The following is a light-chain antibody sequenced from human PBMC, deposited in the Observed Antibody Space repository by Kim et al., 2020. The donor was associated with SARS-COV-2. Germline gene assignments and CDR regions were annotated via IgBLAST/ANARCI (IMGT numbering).Light chain of an antibody. CDR1: QSVSSY. CDR2: DAS. CDR3: QQRNSWPLT. Sequence: PGERATLSCRASQSVSSYLAWYQQRPGQAPRLLIYDASSRANGIPARFSGSGSGTDFTLTISSLEPEDFAVYYCQQRNSWPLTFGGGTKVDIK. J-gene: IGKJ4*01. V-gene: IGKV3-11*01.